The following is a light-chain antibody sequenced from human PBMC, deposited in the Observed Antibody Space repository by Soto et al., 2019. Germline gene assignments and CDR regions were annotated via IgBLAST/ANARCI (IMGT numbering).Light chain of an antibody. J-gene: IGLJ2*01. CDR1: SSDVGLYNY. V-gene: IGLV2-14*01. CDR2: EVS. Sequence: QSALTQPATVSGSPGQSITISCTGTSSDVGLYNYVSWYQQYPGKAPKFMIYEVSNRPSGVSNRFSGSKSGNTASLTISGLQAEDEADYYCSSYTNSTIIFGGGTQLTVL. CDR3: SSYTNSTII.